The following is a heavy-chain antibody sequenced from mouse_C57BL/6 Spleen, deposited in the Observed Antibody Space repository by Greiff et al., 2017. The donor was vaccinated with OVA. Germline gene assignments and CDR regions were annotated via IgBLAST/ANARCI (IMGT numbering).Heavy chain of an antibody. CDR2: IDPSDSYT. Sequence: QVQLQQPGAELVKPGASVKLSCKASGYTFTSYWMPWVKQRPGQGLEWIGEIDPSDSYTTYNQKFKGKATLTVDTSSSTAYMQLSSLTSEDSAVYYCARKAVYFDYWGQGTTLTVSS. J-gene: IGHJ2*01. V-gene: IGHV1-50*01. CDR3: ARKAVYFDY. CDR1: GYTFTSYW. D-gene: IGHD3-3*01.